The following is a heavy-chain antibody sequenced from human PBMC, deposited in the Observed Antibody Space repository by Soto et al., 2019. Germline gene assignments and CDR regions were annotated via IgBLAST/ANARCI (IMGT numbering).Heavy chain of an antibody. Sequence: QVQLQESGPGLMKPSETLSLTCTASGGSISSSSFYWGWIRQPPGKGLDWIGSIYYTGITRNNPSIKSRVAISVDTSKNQFSLNLSSVTAADTAVYYCARHFSSSWTYYYYYMDVWGKGTTVTVSS. CDR3: ARHFSSSWTYYYYYMDV. CDR1: GGSISSSSFY. J-gene: IGHJ6*03. V-gene: IGHV4-39*01. D-gene: IGHD6-13*01. CDR2: IYYTGIT.